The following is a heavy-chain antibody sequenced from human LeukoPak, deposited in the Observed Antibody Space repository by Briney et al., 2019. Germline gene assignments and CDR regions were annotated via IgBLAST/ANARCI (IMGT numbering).Heavy chain of an antibody. J-gene: IGHJ4*02. V-gene: IGHV3-7*01. D-gene: IGHD3-16*01. CDR2: INQDGSEK. Sequence: SGGSLRLSCATSGFSFSNDWMDWVRQAPGKGLEWVANINQDGSEKNCLDSVKGRFTISRDNAQNSLYLQMNGLRVEDTAVYYCTRRLDEWGQGTLVTVSS. CDR3: TRRLDE. CDR1: GFSFSNDW.